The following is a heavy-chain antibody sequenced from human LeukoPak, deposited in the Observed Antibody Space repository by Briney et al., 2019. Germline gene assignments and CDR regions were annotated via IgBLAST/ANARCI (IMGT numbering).Heavy chain of an antibody. J-gene: IGHJ4*02. D-gene: IGHD5-12*01. CDR1: GYTFTNYF. CDR2: INPNSGGT. V-gene: IGHV1-2*02. Sequence: ASVKVSCKASGYTFTNYFMHWVRQAPGQGLEWMGSINPNSGGTKIPQKFQGRVTMTRDTSISTGYMELSSLRSDDTAKYFCARGGGDIWIYHFDLWGQGTLVTVSS. CDR3: ARGGGDIWIYHFDL.